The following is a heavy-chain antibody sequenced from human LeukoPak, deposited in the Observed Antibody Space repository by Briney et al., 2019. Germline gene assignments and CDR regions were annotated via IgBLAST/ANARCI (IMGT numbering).Heavy chain of an antibody. J-gene: IGHJ4*02. CDR1: GFTFSSYD. CDR2: ISSSNGIT. CDR3: ARDRPAAMPGFIDY. V-gene: IGHV3-23*01. D-gene: IGHD2-2*01. Sequence: GGSLRLSCAASGFTFSSYDMSWVRQAPGKGLEWVSGISSSNGITYYADSVKGRFTISRDNSKNSLYLQMNSLRAEDTALYYCARDRPAAMPGFIDYWGQGTLVTVSS.